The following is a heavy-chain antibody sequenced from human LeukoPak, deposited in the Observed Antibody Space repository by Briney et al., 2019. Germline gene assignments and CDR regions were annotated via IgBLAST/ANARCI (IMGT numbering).Heavy chain of an antibody. Sequence: SETLSLTCSVSGGSISTYYWTWIRQPAGKGLEWVGRIYATGSTSYSPSLESRVTMSVDTSNNQISMKLTSVTAADTAVYFCARAYYDTRGFHYYYYMDVWGKGAMVTVSS. V-gene: IGHV4-4*07. CDR2: IYATGST. J-gene: IGHJ6*03. CDR3: ARAYYDTRGFHYYYYMDV. D-gene: IGHD3-22*01. CDR1: GGSISTYY.